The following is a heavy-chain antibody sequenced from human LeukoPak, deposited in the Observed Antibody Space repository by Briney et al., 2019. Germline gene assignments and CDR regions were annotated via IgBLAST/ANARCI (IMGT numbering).Heavy chain of an antibody. CDR3: AKDGTNGSGSYMDV. CDR1: GFTFSSYG. CDR2: IRYDGSNK. J-gene: IGHJ6*03. D-gene: IGHD3-10*01. V-gene: IGHV3-30*02. Sequence: GGSLRLSCAASGFTFSSYGMHWVRQAPGKGLEWVAFIRYDGSNKYYADSVKGRFTISRDNSKNTLYLQMNSLSAEDTAVYYCAKDGTNGSGSYMDVWGKGTTVTVSS.